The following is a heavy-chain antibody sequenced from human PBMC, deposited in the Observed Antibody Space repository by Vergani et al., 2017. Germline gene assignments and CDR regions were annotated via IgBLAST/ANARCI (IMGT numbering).Heavy chain of an antibody. D-gene: IGHD3-10*01. Sequence: QVQLQESGPGLVKPSETLSLTCTVSGGSISSYYWSWIRQPPGKGLEWIGYIYYSGSTNYNPSLKSRVTISVDTSKNQFSLKLSSVTAADTAVYYCAREGSTRVRGARYYFDYWGQGTLVTVSS. J-gene: IGHJ4*02. V-gene: IGHV4-59*01. CDR2: IYYSGST. CDR3: AREGSTRVRGARYYFDY. CDR1: GGSISSYY.